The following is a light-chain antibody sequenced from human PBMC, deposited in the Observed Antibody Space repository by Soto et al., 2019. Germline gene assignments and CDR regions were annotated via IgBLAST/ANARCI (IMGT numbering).Light chain of an antibody. J-gene: IGKJ4*01. CDR1: QGINSW. V-gene: IGKV1-12*01. CDR2: SAS. Sequence: IQMTQSHSSVSASVGDRFIITCRASQGINSWLAWYQQKPGKAPKLLIYSASSLVSGIPSRFSGSGSGTDFTLTISSLQPEDFATYYCQQANTFALTFGGGTKVDI. CDR3: QQANTFALT.